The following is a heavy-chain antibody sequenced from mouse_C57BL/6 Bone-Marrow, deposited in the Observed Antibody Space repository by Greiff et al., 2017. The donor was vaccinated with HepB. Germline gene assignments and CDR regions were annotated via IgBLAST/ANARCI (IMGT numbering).Heavy chain of an antibody. Sequence: VQLQESGAELARPGASVKLSCKASGYTFTSYGISWVKQRTGQGLEWIGEIYPRSGNTYYNEKFKGKATLTADKSSSTAYMELRSLTSEDSAVYFCARPYITTVVATSDYWGQGTTLTVSS. CDR1: GYTFTSYG. CDR2: IYPRSGNT. D-gene: IGHD1-1*01. J-gene: IGHJ2*01. CDR3: ARPYITTVVATSDY. V-gene: IGHV1-81*01.